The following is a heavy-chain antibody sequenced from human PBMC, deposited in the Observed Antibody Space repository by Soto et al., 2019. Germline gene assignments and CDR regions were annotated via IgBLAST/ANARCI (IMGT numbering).Heavy chain of an antibody. CDR2: ISETGSNT. J-gene: IGHJ5*02. CDR3: ATLTSGTGTTS. D-gene: IGHD1-7*01. CDR1: GFTLSNFP. V-gene: IGHV3-23*01. Sequence: GGSLRLSCADSGFTLSNFPMSWVRQAPGKGLEWVSSISETGSNTYYADSVKGRFTLFRDNSKNTLFLQMNSLRAEDTAVYYCATLTSGTGTTSWGQGTLVTVSS.